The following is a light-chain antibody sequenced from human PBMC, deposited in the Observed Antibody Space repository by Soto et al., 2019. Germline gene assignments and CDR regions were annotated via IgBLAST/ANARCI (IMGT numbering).Light chain of an antibody. CDR3: QKYSGAST. Sequence: DIQMTQSPSSLSASVGARVTITCRASQGISNYLAWYQQKPGKVPKLLIYAASTLQSGVPSRFSGSVSGTEFTLTISSLQPEYVATYYCQKYSGASTFGGGTQVEIK. J-gene: IGKJ4*01. CDR1: QGISNY. V-gene: IGKV1-27*01. CDR2: AAS.